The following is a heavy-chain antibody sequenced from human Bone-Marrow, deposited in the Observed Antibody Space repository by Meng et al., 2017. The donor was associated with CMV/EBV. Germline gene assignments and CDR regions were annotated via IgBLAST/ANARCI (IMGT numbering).Heavy chain of an antibody. CDR1: GYTFSTRG. CDR2: VSGYHGHI. Sequence: ASVKVSCKTSGYTFSTRGISWVRQAPGRGLQWLGWVSGYHGHINYGPTLRNRVTVTADTSTNASYLEVRSLSSDDTIVYYCARDSVPGGNSFLDFWGHGTLVTVSS. CDR3: ARDSVPGGNSFLDF. V-gene: IGHV1-18*01. D-gene: IGHD4-23*01. J-gene: IGHJ4*01.